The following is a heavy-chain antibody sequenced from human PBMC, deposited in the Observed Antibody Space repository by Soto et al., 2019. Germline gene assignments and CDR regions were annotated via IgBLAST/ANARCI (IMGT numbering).Heavy chain of an antibody. CDR2: IYWDDDK. CDR1: GFSLSTSGVG. CDR3: AHSLGYCICTSCSMFDP. J-gene: IGHJ5*02. V-gene: IGHV2-5*02. Sequence: QITLKESGPTLVKPTQTLTLTCTFSGFSLSTSGVGVGWIRQPPGKALEWLALIYWDDDKRYSPSLKSRLTITKDTSKNQVVLTMTNMDPVDTATYYCAHSLGYCICTSCSMFDPWGQGTLVTVSS. D-gene: IGHD2-2*01.